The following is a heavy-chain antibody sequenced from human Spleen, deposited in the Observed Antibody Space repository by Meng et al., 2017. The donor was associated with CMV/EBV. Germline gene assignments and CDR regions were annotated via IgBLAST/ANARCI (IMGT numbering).Heavy chain of an antibody. J-gene: IGHJ4*02. CDR3: AEAHDFWSGYYDY. Sequence: GESLKISCAASGFTFSSYAMSWVRQAPGKGLEWVSAISGSGGSTYYADSVKGRFTISRDNSKNTLYLQMNSLRAEDTAVYYCAEAHDFWSGYYDYWGQGTLVTVSS. V-gene: IGHV3-23*01. CDR1: GFTFSSYA. D-gene: IGHD3-3*01. CDR2: ISGSGGST.